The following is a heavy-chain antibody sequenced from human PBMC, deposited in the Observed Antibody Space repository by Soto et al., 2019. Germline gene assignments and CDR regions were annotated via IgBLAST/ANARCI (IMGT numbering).Heavy chain of an antibody. D-gene: IGHD6-13*01. CDR2: IYYRGSA. J-gene: IGHJ4*02. CDR3: ARHPGIAAHFDF. CDR1: GGSISSSSHY. Sequence: SETLSLTCSVSGGSISSSSHYWGWIRQSPGKGLDWIGSIYYRGSAYYNPSLKSRVTISVDTSKNQFSLKLRSVTAADTSVYYCARHPGIAAHFDFWGQGTLVTVSS. V-gene: IGHV4-39*01.